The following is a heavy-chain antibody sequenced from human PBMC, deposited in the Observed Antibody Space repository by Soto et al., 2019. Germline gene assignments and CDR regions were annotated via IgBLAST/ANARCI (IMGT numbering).Heavy chain of an antibody. J-gene: IGHJ6*02. CDR1: GGSISSYY. Sequence: QVQLQESGPGLVKPSETLSLTCTVSGGSISSYYWSWIRQPPGKGLEWIGYIYYSGSTNYNPSLTSRVTLSVDTSKNHFSLTLSSVTAADTAVYYCARSGYSSGWYLYYYYGMDVWGQGTTVTVSS. V-gene: IGHV4-59*01. CDR3: ARSGYSSGWYLYYYYGMDV. CDR2: IYYSGST. D-gene: IGHD6-19*01.